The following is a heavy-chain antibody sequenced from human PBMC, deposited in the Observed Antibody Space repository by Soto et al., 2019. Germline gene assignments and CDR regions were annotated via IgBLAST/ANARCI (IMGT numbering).Heavy chain of an antibody. CDR3: ARESEDLTSNFDY. CDR2: ISSTTNYI. Sequence: PGGSLRLSCAASGFTFSRYSMNWVRQAPGKGLEWVSSISSTTNYIYYADSMKGRFTVSRDNAKNSVYLDMNSLSAEDTAVYYCARESEDLTSNFDYWGQGTLVTGS. J-gene: IGHJ4*02. V-gene: IGHV3-21*01. CDR1: GFTFSRYS.